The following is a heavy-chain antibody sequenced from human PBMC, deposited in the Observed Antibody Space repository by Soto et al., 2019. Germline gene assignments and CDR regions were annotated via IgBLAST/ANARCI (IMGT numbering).Heavy chain of an antibody. V-gene: IGHV3-23*01. Sequence: GRLHRLWSAAAGCNFSSHAGCWFSQAPGKGLEWVSAISGSAATTHFADSVKGRFTISRDNSKNTLYLQMNSLRAEDTAVYYCARDRSYYDSSGSYSPPYWGQGTLVTVSS. CDR1: GCNFSSHA. CDR2: ISGSAATT. J-gene: IGHJ4*02. D-gene: IGHD3-22*01. CDR3: ARDRSYYDSSGSYSPPY.